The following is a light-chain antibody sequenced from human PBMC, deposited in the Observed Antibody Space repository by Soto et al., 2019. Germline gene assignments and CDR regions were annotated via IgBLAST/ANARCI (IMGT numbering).Light chain of an antibody. Sequence: EIVLTQSPGTLSLSPGERATLSCRASQSISSSFVAWFQQKPGQAPRLLIYGTSNRATGIPDRFSGSGSGTDFTLTINRLEPEDFAMYFCHQYGRPITFGQGTRLEIK. CDR3: HQYGRPIT. CDR2: GTS. V-gene: IGKV3-20*01. J-gene: IGKJ5*01. CDR1: QSISSSF.